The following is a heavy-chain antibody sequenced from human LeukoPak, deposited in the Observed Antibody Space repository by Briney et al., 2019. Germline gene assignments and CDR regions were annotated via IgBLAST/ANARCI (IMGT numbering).Heavy chain of an antibody. CDR1: GGTFSSYA. Sequence: SVKVSCKASGGTFSSYAISWVRQAPGQRLEWMGGIIPIFGTANYAQKFQGRVTITTGESTSTAYMELSSLRSEDTAVYYCASSYGDYVNFDYWGQGTLVTVSS. J-gene: IGHJ4*02. CDR3: ASSYGDYVNFDY. D-gene: IGHD4-17*01. V-gene: IGHV1-69*05. CDR2: IIPIFGTA.